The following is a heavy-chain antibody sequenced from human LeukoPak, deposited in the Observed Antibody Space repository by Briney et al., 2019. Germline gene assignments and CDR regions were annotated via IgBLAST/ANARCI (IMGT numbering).Heavy chain of an antibody. V-gene: IGHV4-59*08. J-gene: IGHJ6*02. CDR3: ARQADKYYDILTGYYVYYYGMDV. D-gene: IGHD3-9*01. CDR2: IYYSGST. CDR1: GGSISSYY. Sequence: SETLSLTCTVSGGSISSYYWSWIRQPLGKGLEWIGYIYYSGSTNYNPSLKSRVTISVDTSKNQFSLKLSSVPAADTAVYYCARQADKYYDILTGYYVYYYGMDVWGQGTTVTVSS.